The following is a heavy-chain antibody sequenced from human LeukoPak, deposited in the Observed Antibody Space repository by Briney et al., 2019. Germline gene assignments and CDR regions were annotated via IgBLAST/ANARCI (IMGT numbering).Heavy chain of an antibody. Sequence: PGGSLRLSCAASGFTFSSYAMSWVRQAPGKGLEWVSGISGSGDTTHYADSVKGRFTISRDNSKNTLYLQMNSLRAEDTAVYYCAKKGISGSYFDAFDIWGQGTMVTVSS. CDR1: GFTFSSYA. CDR3: AKKGISGSYFDAFDI. J-gene: IGHJ3*02. CDR2: ISGSGDTT. V-gene: IGHV3-23*01. D-gene: IGHD1-26*01.